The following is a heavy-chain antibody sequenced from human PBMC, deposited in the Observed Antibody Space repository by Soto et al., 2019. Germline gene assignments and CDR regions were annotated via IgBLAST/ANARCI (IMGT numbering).Heavy chain of an antibody. CDR3: ARVYCSGGSCYLGFGWYYYYMDV. CDR2: ISAYNGNT. V-gene: IGHV1-18*01. D-gene: IGHD2-15*01. J-gene: IGHJ6*03. CDR1: GYTFTSYG. Sequence: QVQLAQSGAEVKKPGASVKVSCKASGYTFTSYGISWVRQAPGQGLEWMGWISAYNGNTNYAQKLQGRVTMTTDTSTNTAYMELRSLRSDDTAVYYCARVYCSGGSCYLGFGWYYYYMDVWGKGTTVTVSS.